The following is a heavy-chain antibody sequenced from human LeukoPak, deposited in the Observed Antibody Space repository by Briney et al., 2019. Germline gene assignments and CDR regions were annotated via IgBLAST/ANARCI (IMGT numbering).Heavy chain of an antibody. CDR2: IKQDGGEK. D-gene: IGHD1-26*01. J-gene: IGHJ4*02. V-gene: IGHV3-7*01. CDR1: GFTFSSYW. Sequence: GGSLRLSCAASGFTFSSYWMGWVRQAPGKGLELVANIKQDGGEKYYVDSVKGRFTISRDNAKNSLDLQMNSLRAEDTALYYCARVRWAGGTWAFDYWGQGTLVTVSS. CDR3: ARVRWAGGTWAFDY.